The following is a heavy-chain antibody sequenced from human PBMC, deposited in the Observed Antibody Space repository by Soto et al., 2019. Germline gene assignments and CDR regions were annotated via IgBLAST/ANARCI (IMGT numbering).Heavy chain of an antibody. D-gene: IGHD3-16*01. Sequence: PSETLSLTCTVSGGSISSSSYYWGWIRHPPGKGLEWIGSIYYSGSTYYNPSLKSRVTISVDTSKNQFSLKLSSVTAADTAVYYCARVLARGSYYDYIWGSPLFDYWGQGTLVTVSS. CDR1: GGSISSSSYY. V-gene: IGHV4-39*01. CDR2: IYYSGST. CDR3: ARVLARGSYYDYIWGSPLFDY. J-gene: IGHJ4*02.